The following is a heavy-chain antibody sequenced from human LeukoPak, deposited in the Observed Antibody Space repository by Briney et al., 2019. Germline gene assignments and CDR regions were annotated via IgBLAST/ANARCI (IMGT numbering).Heavy chain of an antibody. J-gene: IGHJ4*02. D-gene: IGHD3-9*01. CDR2: INPNSGGI. V-gene: IGHV1-2*02. CDR3: ARPASNYDILTGYPKPLYYFDY. Sequence: ASVKVSCKASGYTFTGYYMHWVRQAPGQGLEWMGWINPNSGGINYAQKFQGRVTMARDTSISTAYMELSRLRSDDTAVYYCARPASNYDILTGYPKPLYYFDYWGQGTLVTVSS. CDR1: GYTFTGYY.